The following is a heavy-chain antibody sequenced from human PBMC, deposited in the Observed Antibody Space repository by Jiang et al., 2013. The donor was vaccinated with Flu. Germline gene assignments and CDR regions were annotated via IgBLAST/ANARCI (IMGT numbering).Heavy chain of an antibody. D-gene: IGHD1-14*01. CDR3: ARWDGNLDAFDI. Sequence: VRKPGSSVKVSCKASGGTFSSYAISWVRQAPGQGLEWMGGIIPIFGTANYAQKFQGRVTITADESTSTAYMELSSLRSEDTAVYYCARWDGNLDAFDIWGQGTMVTVSS. CDR2: IIPIFGTA. V-gene: IGHV1-69*01. J-gene: IGHJ3*02. CDR1: GGTFSSYA.